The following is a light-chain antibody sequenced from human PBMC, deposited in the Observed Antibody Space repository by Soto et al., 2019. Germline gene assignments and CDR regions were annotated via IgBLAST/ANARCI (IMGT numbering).Light chain of an antibody. CDR1: QGIAPY. V-gene: IGKV1-27*01. J-gene: IGKJ2*01. CDR2: ATS. CDR3: QQSYSTPYT. Sequence: DVQMTQSPSSLSAFVGDRVTITCRASQGIAPYLAWFQQKPGKVPKLLIYATSTLQSGVPSRFSGSGSGTDFTLTISSLQPEDFATYYCQQSYSTPYTFGQGTKLEIK.